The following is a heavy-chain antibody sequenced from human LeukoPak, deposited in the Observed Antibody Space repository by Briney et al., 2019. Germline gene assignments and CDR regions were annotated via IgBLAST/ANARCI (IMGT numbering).Heavy chain of an antibody. CDR1: GFTVSSNY. CDR3: ARAHSSGSWYFDL. J-gene: IGHJ2*01. CDR2: IDSGGRT. Sequence: GGSLRLSCAASGFTVSSNYMSWVRQAPGKGLEWVSVIDSGGRTYYADSVKGRFTVSRDNSKNTLYLQTNSLRAEDTAVYYCARAHSSGSWYFDLWGRGTLVTVSS. D-gene: IGHD6-19*01. V-gene: IGHV3-53*01.